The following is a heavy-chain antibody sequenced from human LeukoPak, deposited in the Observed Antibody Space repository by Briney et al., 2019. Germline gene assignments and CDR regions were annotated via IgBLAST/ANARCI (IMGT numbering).Heavy chain of an antibody. V-gene: IGHV3-23*01. CDR1: GFTFSSYA. CDR3: AKALGGSGSYRNWFDP. CDR2: ISGSGGST. Sequence: GGSLRLSCAASGFTFSSYAMSWVRQAPGKGLEWVSSISGSGGSTDYADSVKGRFTISRDNSKNTLVLQMNSLRAEDTAVYYCAKALGGSGSYRNWFDPWGQGTLSPSPQ. J-gene: IGHJ5*02. D-gene: IGHD1-26*01.